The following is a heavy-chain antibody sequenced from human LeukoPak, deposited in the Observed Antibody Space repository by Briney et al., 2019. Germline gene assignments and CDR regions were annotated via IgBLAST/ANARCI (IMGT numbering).Heavy chain of an antibody. Sequence: PGGSLRLSCAASGFTFSSYEMNWVRQAPGKGLEWVSYISSSGSTIYYADSVKGRFTISRDNSKNTLYLQMNSLRAEDTAVYYCAKDRGAFRSWSLDYWGQGTLVTVSS. CDR2: ISSSGSTI. CDR3: AKDRGAFRSWSLDY. J-gene: IGHJ4*02. V-gene: IGHV3-48*03. D-gene: IGHD2-15*01. CDR1: GFTFSSYE.